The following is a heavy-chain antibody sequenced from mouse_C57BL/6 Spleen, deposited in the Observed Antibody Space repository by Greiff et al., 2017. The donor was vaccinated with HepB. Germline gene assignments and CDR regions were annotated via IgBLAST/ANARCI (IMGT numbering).Heavy chain of an antibody. Sequence: QVQLQQPGTELVKPGASVKLSCKASGYTFTSYWMHWVKQRPGQGLEWIGNINPSNGGTNYNEKFKSKATLTVDKSSSTAYMQLSSLTSEDSAVYYCARRGIYYYGSRGDYYAMDYWGQGTSVTVSS. CDR2: INPSNGGT. J-gene: IGHJ4*01. D-gene: IGHD1-1*01. V-gene: IGHV1-53*01. CDR1: GYTFTSYW. CDR3: ARRGIYYYGSRGDYYAMDY.